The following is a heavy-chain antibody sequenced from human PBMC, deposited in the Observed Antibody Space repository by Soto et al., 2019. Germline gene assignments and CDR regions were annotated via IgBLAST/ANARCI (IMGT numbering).Heavy chain of an antibody. CDR2: IYPGDSDT. D-gene: IGHD4-4*01. Sequence: PGESLKISCQGSGYRFNSFWIAWVRQMPGKGLEWMGNIYPGDSDTRYSPSFQGRVTISVDKSISTAYVQWSSLKASDSGMYYCARRHEYSSHGLDVWGQGTKVTVSS. CDR1: GYRFNSFW. J-gene: IGHJ6*02. V-gene: IGHV5-51*01. CDR3: ARRHEYSSHGLDV.